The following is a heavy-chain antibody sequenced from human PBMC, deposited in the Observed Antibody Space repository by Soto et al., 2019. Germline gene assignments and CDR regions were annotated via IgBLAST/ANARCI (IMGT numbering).Heavy chain of an antibody. V-gene: IGHV1-8*01. Sequence: VSVKVSCKASGYTFTSYNINWVRPAPGQGLEWVAGSNSNSGNSDHAQKFPGRLTVTRDSSISTAYMELSSLRCDDTAVYYCFLLGVFDNWGPVTLVTFSS. J-gene: IGHJ4*02. CDR3: FLLGVFDN. CDR1: GYTFTSYN. D-gene: IGHD3-3*01. CDR2: SNSNSGNS.